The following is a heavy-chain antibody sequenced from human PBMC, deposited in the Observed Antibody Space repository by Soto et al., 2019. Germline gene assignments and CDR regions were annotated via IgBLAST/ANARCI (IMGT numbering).Heavy chain of an antibody. CDR1: GFTFSSYG. CDR3: AKERNVVVTATNFDY. CDR2: ISYDGSNK. J-gene: IGHJ4*02. Sequence: GESLRLSCAASGFTFSSYGMHWVRQAPGKGLEWVAVISYDGSNKYYADSVKGRFTISRDNSKNTLYLQMNSLRAEDTAVYYCAKERNVVVTATNFDYWGQGTLVTVSS. D-gene: IGHD2-21*02. V-gene: IGHV3-30*18.